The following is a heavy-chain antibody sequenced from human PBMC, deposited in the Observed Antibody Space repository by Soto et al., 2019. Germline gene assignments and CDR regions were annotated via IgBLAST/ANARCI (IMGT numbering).Heavy chain of an antibody. CDR3: ARYSSSSMVDWFDP. Sequence: PSETVSLTCTVSCGSISSGDYYWSWIRQPPGKGLEWIGYIYYSGSTYYNPSLKSRVTISVDTSKNQFSLKLSSVTAADTAVYYCARYSSSSMVDWFDPWGQGTLVTVSS. J-gene: IGHJ5*02. V-gene: IGHV4-30-4*01. CDR1: CGSISSGDYY. CDR2: IYYSGST. D-gene: IGHD6-6*01.